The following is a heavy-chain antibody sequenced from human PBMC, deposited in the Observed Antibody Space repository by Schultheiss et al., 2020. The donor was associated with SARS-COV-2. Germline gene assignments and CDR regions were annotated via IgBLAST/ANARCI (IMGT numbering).Heavy chain of an antibody. D-gene: IGHD3-22*01. CDR1: GFTFSSYA. Sequence: SCSASGFTFSSYAMHWVRQAPGKGLEYVSAISSNGGSTYYADSVKGRFTISRDNSKNTLYLQMSSLRAEDTAVYYCVKDLGGYYFDYWGQGTLVTVSS. CDR3: VKDLGGYYFDY. V-gene: IGHV3-64D*06. J-gene: IGHJ4*02. CDR2: ISSNGGST.